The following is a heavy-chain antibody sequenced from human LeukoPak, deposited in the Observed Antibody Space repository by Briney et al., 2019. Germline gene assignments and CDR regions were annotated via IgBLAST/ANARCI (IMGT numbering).Heavy chain of an antibody. D-gene: IGHD2-15*01. CDR3: ARADQFCSGGSCYFPFDY. V-gene: IGHV4-34*01. CDR1: GGSFSGYY. Sequence: SETLSLTCAVYGGSFSGYYWSWIRQPPGKGLEWIGEINHSGSTNYNPSLKSRVTISVDTSKNQFSLKLSSVTAADTAVYFCARADQFCSGGSCYFPFDYWGQGTLVTVSS. CDR2: INHSGST. J-gene: IGHJ4*02.